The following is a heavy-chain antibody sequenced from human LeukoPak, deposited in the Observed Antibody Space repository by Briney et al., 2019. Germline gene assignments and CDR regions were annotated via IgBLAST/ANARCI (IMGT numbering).Heavy chain of an antibody. V-gene: IGHV3-9*01. CDR1: GVTFDDYA. J-gene: IGHJ4*02. Sequence: GGSLRLSCAASGVTFDDYAMHWVRQAPGKGLEWVAGISWNSGSIGYADSVKGRFTICRDNANNSLYLQMNSLRAEDTALYYCARWGSNYFDYWGQGTLVTVSS. CDR2: ISWNSGSI. D-gene: IGHD3-16*01. CDR3: ARWGSNYFDY.